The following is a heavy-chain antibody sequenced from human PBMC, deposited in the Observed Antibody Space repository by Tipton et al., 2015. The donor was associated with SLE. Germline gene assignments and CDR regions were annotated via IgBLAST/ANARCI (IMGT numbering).Heavy chain of an antibody. J-gene: IGHJ6*02. CDR2: VYYSGST. Sequence: GLVKPSETLSLTCTVSGGSISSYYWSWIRQPPGKGLEWIGYVYYSGSTNYNPSLKSRVTISVDTSKNQFSLKLSSVTAADTAVYYCAREGLDRYYYYGMDVWGQGTTVTVSS. V-gene: IGHV4-59*01. CDR1: GGSISSYY. D-gene: IGHD6-19*01. CDR3: AREGLDRYYYYGMDV.